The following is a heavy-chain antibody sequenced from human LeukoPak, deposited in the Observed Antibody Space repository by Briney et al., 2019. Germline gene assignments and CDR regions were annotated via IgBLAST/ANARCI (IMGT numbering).Heavy chain of an antibody. CDR1: GYTFTGYY. Sequence: GASVKVSCKASGYTFTGYYTHWVRQAPGQGLQWMGWIYPNSGGTNYAQKFQGRVTMTTDTSISTAYMELSSLRSDDTAVYYCQTLVAAAPICWGQGTLVTVSS. J-gene: IGHJ4*02. D-gene: IGHD2-2*01. CDR2: IYPNSGGT. CDR3: QTLVAAAPIC. V-gene: IGHV1-2*02.